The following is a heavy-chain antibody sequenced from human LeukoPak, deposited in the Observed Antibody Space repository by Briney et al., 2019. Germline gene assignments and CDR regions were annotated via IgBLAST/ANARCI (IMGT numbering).Heavy chain of an antibody. CDR1: GYSFTSYW. CDR3: ARQWGDCSSTSCYSAY. D-gene: IGHD2-2*01. J-gene: IGHJ4*02. V-gene: IGHV5-10-1*04. Sequence: GESLKISCKGSGYSFTSYWISWVRQIPGKGLEWMGRIDPSDSYTNYSPSFQGQVTISADKSISTAYLQWSSLKASDTAIYYCARQWGDCSSTSCYSAYWGQGTLVTVSS. CDR2: IDPSDSYT.